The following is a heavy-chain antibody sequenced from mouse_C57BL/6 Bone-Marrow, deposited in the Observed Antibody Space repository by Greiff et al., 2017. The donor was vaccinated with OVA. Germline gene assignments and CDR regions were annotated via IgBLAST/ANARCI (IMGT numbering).Heavy chain of an antibody. CDR2: IDPSDSYT. J-gene: IGHJ4*01. D-gene: IGHD1-1*01. CDR1: GYTFTSYW. V-gene: IGHV1-69*01. Sequence: QVQLQQPGAELVMPEASVKLSCKASGYTFTSYWMHWVKQRPGQGLEWIGEIDPSDSYTNYNQKFKGKSTLTVDKSSSTAYMQLSSLTSEDSAVYYCARYYYGSSLYAMDYWGQGTSVTVSS. CDR3: ARYYYGSSLYAMDY.